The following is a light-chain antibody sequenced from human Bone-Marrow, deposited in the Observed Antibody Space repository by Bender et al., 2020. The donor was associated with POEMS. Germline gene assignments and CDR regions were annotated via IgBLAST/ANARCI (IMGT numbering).Light chain of an antibody. V-gene: IGLV1-36*01. CDR1: SSNIGNYG. J-gene: IGLJ1*01. Sequence: QSVVTQPPSLSEAPRQRVTISCSGISSNIGNYGVNWYQQLPGEAPKLLIYSDDLLTPGVSDRFSAAKSGTAASLALTALQAEDEADYYCQSYDSSLSLRYVFGTGTKVTVI. CDR2: SDD. CDR3: QSYDSSLSLRYV.